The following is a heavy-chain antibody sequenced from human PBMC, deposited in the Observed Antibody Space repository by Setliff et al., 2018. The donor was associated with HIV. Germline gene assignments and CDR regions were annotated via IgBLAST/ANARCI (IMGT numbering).Heavy chain of an antibody. V-gene: IGHV4-31*03. D-gene: IGHD3-22*01. CDR3: ARWRDYYDSSGFHHVSDY. J-gene: IGHJ4*02. CDR2: IYYSGST. Sequence: TLSLTCTVSGGSISSGGYYWSWIRQHPGKGLEWIGYIYYSGSTYYNPSLKSRVTISVDTSKNQFSLNLSSVTAADTAVYYCARWRDYYDSSGFHHVSDYWGQGTLVTVS. CDR1: GGSISSGGYY.